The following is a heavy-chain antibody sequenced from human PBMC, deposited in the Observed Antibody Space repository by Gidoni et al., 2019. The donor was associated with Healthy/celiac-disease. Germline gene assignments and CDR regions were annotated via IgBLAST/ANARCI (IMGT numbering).Heavy chain of an antibody. CDR1: GFPFSSYS. V-gene: IGHV3-21*01. CDR2: ISSSSSYI. J-gene: IGHJ4*02. Sequence: EVQLVESGGGLVKPGGSLRLSCAASGFPFSSYSMTWVRQAPGKGLDWVSSISSSSSYIYYADSVKGRFTISRDNAKNSVYLQMNSLRAEDTAVYYCARLNGDPAPYYFDYWGQGTLVTVSS. CDR3: ARLNGDPAPYYFDY. D-gene: IGHD4-17*01.